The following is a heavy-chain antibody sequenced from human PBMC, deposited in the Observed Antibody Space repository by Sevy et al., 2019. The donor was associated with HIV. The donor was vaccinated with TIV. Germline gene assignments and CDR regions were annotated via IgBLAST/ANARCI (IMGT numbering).Heavy chain of an antibody. CDR1: GFTVSSNY. J-gene: IGHJ4*02. CDR2: IYSGGGT. V-gene: IGHV3-53*01. Sequence: GGSLRLSCAASGFTVSSNYMSWVRQAPGKGLEWVSVIYSGGGTNYADSVKGRFTISRDNSKNTLYLQMNSLRVEDTAMYDCASRYSSGWYNYWGQGTLVTVSS. CDR3: ASRYSSGWYNY. D-gene: IGHD6-19*01.